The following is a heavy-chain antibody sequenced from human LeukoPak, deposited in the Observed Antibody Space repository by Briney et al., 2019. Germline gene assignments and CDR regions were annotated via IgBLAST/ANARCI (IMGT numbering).Heavy chain of an antibody. D-gene: IGHD2-15*01. V-gene: IGHV1-69*04. CDR3: ARDRRYCSCGSFRVHYFDY. CDR2: IIPILGIA. CDR1: GGTFSSYA. Sequence: SVKVSCKASGGTFSSYAISWVRQAPGQGLEWMGRIIPILGIANYAQKFQGRVTITADKSTSTAYMELSSLRSEDTAVYYCARDRRYCSCGSFRVHYFDYWGQGTLVTVSS. J-gene: IGHJ4*02.